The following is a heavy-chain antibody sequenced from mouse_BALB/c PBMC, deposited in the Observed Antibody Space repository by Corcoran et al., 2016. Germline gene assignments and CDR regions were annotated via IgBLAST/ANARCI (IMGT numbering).Heavy chain of an antibody. D-gene: IGHD1-1*01. CDR3: ANYYGSSFAY. Sequence: QIQLVQSGPELKKPGETVKISCTASGYTFTNYGMNWVKQAPGKGLKWMGWINTYTGEPTYADDFKGRFAFSLETSASTAYLQINNLKNEDTATYFCANYYGSSFAYWGQGTLVTVSA. CDR1: GYTFTNYG. J-gene: IGHJ3*01. V-gene: IGHV9-3-1*01. CDR2: INTYTGEP.